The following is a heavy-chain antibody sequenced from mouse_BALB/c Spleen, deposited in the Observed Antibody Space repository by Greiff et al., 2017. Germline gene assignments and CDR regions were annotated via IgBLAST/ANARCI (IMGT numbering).Heavy chain of an antibody. V-gene: IGHV5-6-5*01. CDR2: ISSGGST. D-gene: IGHD1-1*01. J-gene: IGHJ2*01. CDR1: GFTFSSYA. CDR3: AREAFITTVVAYYFDY. Sequence: EVQRVESGGGLVQPGGSLKLSCAASGFTFSSYAMSWVRQTPEKRLEWVASISSGGSTYYPDSVKGRFTISRDNARNILYLQMSSLRSEDTAMYYCAREAFITTVVAYYFDYWGQGTTLTVSS.